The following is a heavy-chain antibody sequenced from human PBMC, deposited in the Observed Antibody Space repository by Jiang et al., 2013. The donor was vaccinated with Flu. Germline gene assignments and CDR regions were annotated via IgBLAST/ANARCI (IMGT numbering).Heavy chain of an antibody. CDR3: VGGVDTAMDN. D-gene: IGHD5-18*01. CDR2: TYYKSKWYN. CDR1: GDSVSTNSAT. V-gene: IGHV6-1*01. J-gene: IGHJ4*02. Sequence: GLVKPSQTLSLTCAISGDSVSTNSATWNWIKQSPSRGLEWLGRTYYKSKWYNDYAVSVKSRITINPDTSKNQFSLQLNSVTPEDTAVYYCVGGVDTAMDNWGQGTLVTVSS.